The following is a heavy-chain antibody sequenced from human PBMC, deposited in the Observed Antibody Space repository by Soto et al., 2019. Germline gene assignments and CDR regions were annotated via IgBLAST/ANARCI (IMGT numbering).Heavy chain of an antibody. CDR1: GNSISTTNW. V-gene: IGHV4-4*01. CDR3: ARDIGYHYDGSPSGQFDF. J-gene: IGHJ4*02. Sequence: QVELQESGPGLVKPSGTLSLTCVVSGNSISTTNWWSWVRQSPGKGLEWIGEIYHSGSTNYNPSLKCRVTISVDKSKNQFSLKLSSVTAADTAVFCCARDIGYHYDGSPSGQFDFWGQGTLVTVSS. D-gene: IGHD3-22*01. CDR2: IYHSGST.